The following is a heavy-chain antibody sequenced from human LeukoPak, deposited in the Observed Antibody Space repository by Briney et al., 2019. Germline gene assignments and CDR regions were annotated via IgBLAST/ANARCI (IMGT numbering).Heavy chain of an antibody. CDR3: ARGFPGIVVVPAAIPNYYMDV. CDR1: GGTFTSYA. D-gene: IGHD2-2*02. Sequence: SVKVSCKASGGTFTSYAISWVRQAPAQGLGWMGVIILIFGTANYAQKFQGRVTITTDESTSTAYMDLSSLRSEDTAVYYCARGFPGIVVVPAAIPNYYMDVWGKGTTVTVSS. CDR2: IILIFGTA. V-gene: IGHV1-69*05. J-gene: IGHJ6*03.